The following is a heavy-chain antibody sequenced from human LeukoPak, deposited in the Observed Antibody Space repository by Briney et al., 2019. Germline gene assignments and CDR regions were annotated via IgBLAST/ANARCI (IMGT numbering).Heavy chain of an antibody. CDR2: INSDGSST. J-gene: IGHJ1*01. D-gene: IGHD6-19*01. CDR3: ARVPITLAGTKDAKYFRH. V-gene: IGHV3-74*01. CDR1: GFTFSRYW. Sequence: PGGSLRLSCAASGFTFSRYWMHWVRQAPGKWLVWVSRINSDGSSTTYADSVKGRFTISRDNAKNTLYLQMNSLRAEDTALYYCARVPITLAGTKDAKYFRHWGQGTLVTVSS.